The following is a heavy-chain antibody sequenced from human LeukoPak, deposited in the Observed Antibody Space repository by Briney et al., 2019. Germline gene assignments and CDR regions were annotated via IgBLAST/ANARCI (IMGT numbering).Heavy chain of an antibody. Sequence: GGSLRLSCAASGFTLSSYAMSWVRQAPGKGLEWVSAISGSGGSTYYADSVKGWFTISRDNSKNTLYLQMNSLRAEDTAVYYCAKVTVVPYYYGMDVWGQGTMVTVSS. CDR1: GFTLSSYA. J-gene: IGHJ6*02. V-gene: IGHV3-23*01. CDR3: AKVTVVPYYYGMDV. CDR2: ISGSGGST. D-gene: IGHD2-2*01.